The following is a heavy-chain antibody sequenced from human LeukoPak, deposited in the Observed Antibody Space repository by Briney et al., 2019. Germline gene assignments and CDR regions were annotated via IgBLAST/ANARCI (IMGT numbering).Heavy chain of an antibody. CDR2: IYYGGST. D-gene: IGHD3-22*01. CDR1: GGPISSYY. Sequence: PSETLSLTCSVSGGPISSYYWSWIRQPPGKGLEWIGYIYYGGSTNYNPSLKSRVTMSVDTSKNQFSLKLSSVTAADTAVYYCARRMIGGAFDIWGQGTMVTVSS. J-gene: IGHJ3*02. V-gene: IGHV4-59*12. CDR3: ARRMIGGAFDI.